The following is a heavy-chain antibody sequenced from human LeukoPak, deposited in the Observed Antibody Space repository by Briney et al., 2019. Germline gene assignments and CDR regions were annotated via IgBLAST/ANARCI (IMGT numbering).Heavy chain of an antibody. D-gene: IGHD3-9*01. J-gene: IGHJ4*02. V-gene: IGHV1-69*01. CDR3: ARNSVLRYLDWLFFLDY. CDR1: GGTFSSYA. Sequence: SVKVSCKASGGTFSSYAISWVRQAPGQGLEWMGGIIPIFGTANYAQKFQGRVTITADESTSTAYMELSSLRSEDTAVYCCARNSVLRYLDWLFFLDYWGQGTLVTVSS. CDR2: IIPIFGTA.